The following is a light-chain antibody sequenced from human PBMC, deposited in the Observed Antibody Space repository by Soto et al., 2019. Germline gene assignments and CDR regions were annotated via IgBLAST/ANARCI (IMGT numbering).Light chain of an antibody. V-gene: IGLV4-69*01. CDR3: QTWGTGSWV. J-gene: IGLJ3*02. CDR2: VNSDGSH. CDR1: TGHSSYA. Sequence: QSVLTQSPSASASVGASVKLTCTLSTGHSSYAIAWHQQHPEKGPRYLMKVNSDGSHTKGDGIPERFSGSSSGAERYLSISSLQSEDEADYHCQTWGTGSWVFGGGTKVTVL.